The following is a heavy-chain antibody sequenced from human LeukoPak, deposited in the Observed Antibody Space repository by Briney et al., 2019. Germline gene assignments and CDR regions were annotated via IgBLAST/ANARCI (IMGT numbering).Heavy chain of an antibody. CDR2: IWYDGSNK. CDR3: AKGAPYCSSTSCYYYYYMDV. V-gene: IGHV3-33*06. D-gene: IGHD2-2*01. Sequence: GGSLRLSCAASGFTFSSYGMHWVRQAPGKGLEWVAVIWYDGSNKYYADSVKGRFTISRDNSKSTLYLQMNSLRAEDTAVYYCAKGAPYCSSTSCYYYYYMDVWGKGTTVTVSS. J-gene: IGHJ6*03. CDR1: GFTFSSYG.